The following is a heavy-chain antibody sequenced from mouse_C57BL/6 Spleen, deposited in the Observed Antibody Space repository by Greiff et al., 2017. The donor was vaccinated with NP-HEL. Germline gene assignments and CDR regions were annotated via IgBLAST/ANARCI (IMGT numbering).Heavy chain of an antibody. CDR2: IWSGGST. Sequence: QVQLKESGPGLVQPSQSLSITCTASGFSLTSYGVHWVRQSPGKGLEWLGVIWSGGSTDYNAAFISRLSISKDNSKSQVFFKMNSLQADDTAVYYCARNGGNYVWFAYWGQGTLVTVSA. V-gene: IGHV2-2*01. J-gene: IGHJ3*01. CDR3: ARNGGNYVWFAY. CDR1: GFSLTSYG. D-gene: IGHD2-1*01.